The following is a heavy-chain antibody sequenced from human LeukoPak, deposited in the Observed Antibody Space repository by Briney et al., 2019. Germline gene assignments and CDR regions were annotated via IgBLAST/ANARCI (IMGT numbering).Heavy chain of an antibody. CDR2: IDKTTYPT. D-gene: IGHD6-19*01. CDR1: GFTFSDYT. CDR3: AKYEGATIPGWYNDY. J-gene: IGHJ4*02. V-gene: IGHV3-23*05. Sequence: GGSLRLSCAASGFTFSDYTVYWVRLAPGKGLQWVSTIDKTTYPTFYADSVKGRFTISRDNSKNILYLQMNSLRTEDTAVYFCAKYEGATIPGWYNDYWGQGVLVTVSS.